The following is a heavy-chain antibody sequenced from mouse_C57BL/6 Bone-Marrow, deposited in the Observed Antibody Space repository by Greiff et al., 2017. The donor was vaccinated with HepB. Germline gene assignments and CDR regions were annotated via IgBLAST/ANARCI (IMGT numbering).Heavy chain of an antibody. D-gene: IGHD1-1*01. CDR3: ARGVALYYFDY. CDR1: GYTFTDYY. Sequence: VQLQQSGPVLVKPGASVKMSCKASGYTFTDYYMNWVKQSHGKSLEWIGVINPYNGGTSYNQKFKGKATLTVDKSSSTAYMELNSLTSEDSAVYYCARGVALYYFDYWGRGTTLTVSS. J-gene: IGHJ2*01. CDR2: INPYNGGT. V-gene: IGHV1-19*01.